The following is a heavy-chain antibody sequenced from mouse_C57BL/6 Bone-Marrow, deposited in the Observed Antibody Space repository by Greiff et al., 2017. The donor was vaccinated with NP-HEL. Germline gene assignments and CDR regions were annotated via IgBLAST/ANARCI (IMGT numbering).Heavy chain of an antibody. J-gene: IGHJ4*01. V-gene: IGHV1-18*01. CDR2: INPNNGGT. CDR1: GYTFTDYN. D-gene: IGHD1-1*01. Sequence: VQLQQSGPELVKPGASVKIPCKASGYTFTDYNMDWVKQSHGKSLEWIGDINPNNGGTIYNQKFKGKATLTVDKSSSTAYMELRSLTSEDTAVYYCARPYGSSLYAMDYWGQGTSATVSS. CDR3: ARPYGSSLYAMDY.